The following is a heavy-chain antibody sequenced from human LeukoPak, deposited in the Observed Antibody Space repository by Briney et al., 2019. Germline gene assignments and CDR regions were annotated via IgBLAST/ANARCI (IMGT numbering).Heavy chain of an antibody. Sequence: PGGSLRLSCAASGFTFSSYEMNWVRQAPGKGLEWVSYISSSGSTIYYADSVKGRFTISRGNAKNSLYLQMNSLRAEDTAVYYCARDGSNYYYGMDVWGKGTTVTVSS. J-gene: IGHJ6*04. CDR3: ARDGSNYYYGMDV. V-gene: IGHV3-48*03. CDR1: GFTFSSYE. D-gene: IGHD3-10*01. CDR2: ISSSGSTI.